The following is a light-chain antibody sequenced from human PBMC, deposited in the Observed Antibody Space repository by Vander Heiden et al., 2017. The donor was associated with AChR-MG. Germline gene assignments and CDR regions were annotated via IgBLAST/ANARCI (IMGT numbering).Light chain of an antibody. V-gene: IGLV3-21*02. CDR3: QVWDSSSDHVV. CDR1: NIGSKS. CDR2: DDS. Sequence: YLLTQPPSVSGAPGQTARVTCGRNNIGSKSVHWYQQRPGQAPLLVVYDDSDRPSGIPERFSGSNSGNTATLTISRVEAGDEADYYCQVWDSSSDHVVFGGGTKLTVL. J-gene: IGLJ2*01.